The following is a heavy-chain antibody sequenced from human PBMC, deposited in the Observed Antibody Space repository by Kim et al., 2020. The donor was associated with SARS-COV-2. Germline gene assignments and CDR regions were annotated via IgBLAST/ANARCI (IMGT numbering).Heavy chain of an antibody. CDR2: IYSGGST. V-gene: IGHV3-66*01. D-gene: IGHD6-19*01. CDR3: ARDSIAVAGTIGY. J-gene: IGHJ4*02. Sequence: GGSLRLSCAASGFTVSSNYMSWVRQAPGKGLEWVSVIYSGGSTYYADSVKGRFTISRDNSKNTLYLQMNSLRAEDTAVYYCARDSIAVAGTIGYWGQGTLVTVSS. CDR1: GFTVSSNY.